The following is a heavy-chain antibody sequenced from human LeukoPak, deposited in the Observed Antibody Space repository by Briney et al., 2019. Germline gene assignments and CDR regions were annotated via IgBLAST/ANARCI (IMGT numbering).Heavy chain of an antibody. CDR2: ISANNGDT. J-gene: IGHJ6*03. CDR1: GYTFTSYG. Sequence: ASVKVSCKASGYTFTSYGIIWVRQAPGQGLEWMGWISANNGDTNYAQKLQGRVTMTTDTSTSTAYMEVRSLRSDDSAVYYCARGTIDYYYYMDVWGNGTTVTVSS. V-gene: IGHV1-18*01. D-gene: IGHD1-7*01. CDR3: ARGTIDYYYYMDV.